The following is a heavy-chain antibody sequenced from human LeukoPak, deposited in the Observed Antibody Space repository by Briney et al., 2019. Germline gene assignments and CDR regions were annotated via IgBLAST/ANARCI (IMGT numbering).Heavy chain of an antibody. Sequence: ASVKVSCKASGYTFTGYYMHWVRQAPGQGLEWMGWINPNSGGTNYAQKFQGWVTMTRDTSISTAYMELSRLRSDDTAVYYCARAPTRYCSGGSCYPGGYWGQGTLVTVSS. CDR1: GYTFTGYY. CDR3: ARAPTRYCSGGSCYPGGY. D-gene: IGHD2-15*01. V-gene: IGHV1-2*04. J-gene: IGHJ4*02. CDR2: INPNSGGT.